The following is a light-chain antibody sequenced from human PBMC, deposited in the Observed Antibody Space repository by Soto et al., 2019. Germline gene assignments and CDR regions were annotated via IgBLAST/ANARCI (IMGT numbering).Light chain of an antibody. CDR1: HSVSRY. CDR2: DAS. V-gene: IGKV3-11*01. J-gene: IGKJ3*01. CDR3: HQRSNWPRT. Sequence: EIVLTQSPATLSLSPGERATLSCRASHSVSRYLGWYQQKPGQAPRLLIYDASNRATGIPARFSGSGSGTDFTLTISSLEPEDFAVYYCHQRSNWPRTFGPGTKVDIK.